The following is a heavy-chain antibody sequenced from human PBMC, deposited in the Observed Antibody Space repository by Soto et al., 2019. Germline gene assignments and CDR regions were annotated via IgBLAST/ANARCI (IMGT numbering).Heavy chain of an antibody. CDR1: GCSISSYY. CDR2: IYYSGST. D-gene: IGHD6-13*01. J-gene: IGHJ5*02. CDR3: AREHSRRNWFDP. V-gene: IGHV4-59*01. Sequence: SEPLSLTCTVSGCSISSYYWSWIRQPPGKGLEWIGYIYYSGSTNYNPSLKSRVTISVDTSKNQFSLKLSSVTAADTAVYYCAREHSRRNWFDPWGQGTLVTVSS.